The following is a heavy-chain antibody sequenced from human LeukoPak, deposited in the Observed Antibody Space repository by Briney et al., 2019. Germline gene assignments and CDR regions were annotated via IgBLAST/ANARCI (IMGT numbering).Heavy chain of an antibody. CDR2: INTDGSAT. J-gene: IGHJ6*03. Sequence: GGSLRLSCAASGFTFSSYWMHWVRQVPGKGLLWVSRINTDGSATTYADSVKGRFTISRDNAKNTVYLQMNSLRAEDTALYYCAGDPGYFFLPYYYYMDVWGKGTTVTVSS. CDR1: GFTFSSYW. D-gene: IGHD2/OR15-2a*01. V-gene: IGHV3-74*01. CDR3: AGDPGYFFLPYYYYMDV.